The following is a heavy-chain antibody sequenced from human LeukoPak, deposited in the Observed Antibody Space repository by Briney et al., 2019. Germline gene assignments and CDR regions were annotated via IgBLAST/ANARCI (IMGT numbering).Heavy chain of an antibody. V-gene: IGHV3-74*01. D-gene: IGHD6-25*01. CDR2: INSDGSST. CDR1: GFTFSSYW. J-gene: IGHJ3*02. Sequence: GGSLRLSCAAPGFTFSSYWMHWVRQAPGKGLVWVSRINSDGSSTSYADSVKGRFTISRDNAKNTLYLQMNSLRAEDTAVYYCARRSAAKDAFDIWGQGTMVTVSS. CDR3: ARRSAAKDAFDI.